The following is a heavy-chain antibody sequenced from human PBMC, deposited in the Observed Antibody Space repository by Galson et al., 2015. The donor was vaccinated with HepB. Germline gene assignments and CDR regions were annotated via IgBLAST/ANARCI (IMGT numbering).Heavy chain of an antibody. CDR2: MNPNSGNT. CDR1: GYTFTSYD. V-gene: IGHV1-8*01. Sequence: SVKVSCKASGYTFTSYDINWVRQATGQGLEWMGWMNPNSGNTGYAQKFQGRVTMTRNTSISTAYMELSSLRSEDTAVYYCATPRGYCSGGSCYYDYWGQGTLVTVSP. CDR3: ATPRGYCSGGSCYYDY. J-gene: IGHJ4*02. D-gene: IGHD2-15*01.